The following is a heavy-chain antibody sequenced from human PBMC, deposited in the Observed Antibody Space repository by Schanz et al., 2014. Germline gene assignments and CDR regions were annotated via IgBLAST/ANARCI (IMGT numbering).Heavy chain of an antibody. CDR3: AKDIAPLAARPGYGMDV. J-gene: IGHJ6*02. CDR1: GFMFEDYD. D-gene: IGHD6-13*01. V-gene: IGHV3-9*01. CDR2: ISWNGGTK. Sequence: EEQLVESGGGLVQPGRSLRLSCAASGFMFEDYDMHWVRQAPGKGLEWVSGISWNGGTKDYADSVKGRFTISRDNSKNTLYLQMNSLRAEDTAVYYCAKDIAPLAARPGYGMDVWGQGTTVTVSS.